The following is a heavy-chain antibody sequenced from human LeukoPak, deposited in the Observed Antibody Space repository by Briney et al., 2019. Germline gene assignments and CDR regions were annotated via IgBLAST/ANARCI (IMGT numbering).Heavy chain of an antibody. D-gene: IGHD4-17*01. CDR3: VSGDYGNY. CDR2: VNSDGSST. J-gene: IGHJ4*02. CDR1: GFTFGDYA. V-gene: IGHV3-74*01. Sequence: GGSLRLSCTASGFTFGDYAMSWFRQAPGKGLVWVSRVNSDGSSTNYADSVEGRFTVSRDNAKNTLFLQMNSLRVEDTALYYCVSGDYGNYWGQGTLVTVSS.